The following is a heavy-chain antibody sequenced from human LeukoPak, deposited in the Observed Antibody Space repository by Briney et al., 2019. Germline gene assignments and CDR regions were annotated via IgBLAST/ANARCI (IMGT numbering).Heavy chain of an antibody. J-gene: IGHJ2*01. Sequence: PGGSLRLSCAASGFTFSSYAMSWVRQAPGKGLEWVSAISGSGGSTYYADSVKGRFTISRDNSKNTLYLQMNSLRAEDTAVYYCAKPSAADDFWSGYAYWYFDLWGRGTLVTVSS. CDR3: AKPSAADDFWSGYAYWYFDL. CDR1: GFTFSSYA. D-gene: IGHD3-3*01. CDR2: ISGSGGST. V-gene: IGHV3-23*01.